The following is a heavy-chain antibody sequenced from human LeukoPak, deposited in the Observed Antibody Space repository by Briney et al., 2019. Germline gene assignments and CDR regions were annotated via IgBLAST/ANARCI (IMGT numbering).Heavy chain of an antibody. CDR3: ARSLWVARPIGARLFDY. CDR2: IIPIFGTA. J-gene: IGHJ4*02. CDR1: GGTFSSYA. D-gene: IGHD5-12*01. Sequence: ASVKVSCKASGGTFSSYAISWVRQAPGQGLEWMGGIIPIFGTANYAQKFQGRVTITADESTSTAYTELSSLRSEDTAVYYCARSLWVARPIGARLFDYWGQGTLVTVSS. V-gene: IGHV1-69*13.